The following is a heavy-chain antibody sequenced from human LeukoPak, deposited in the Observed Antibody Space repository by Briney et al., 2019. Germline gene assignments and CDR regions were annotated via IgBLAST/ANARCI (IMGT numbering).Heavy chain of an antibody. J-gene: IGHJ4*02. D-gene: IGHD2-15*01. CDR2: IKQDGSEK. CDR3: ARVAGYCSGGSCYSFLDY. Sequence: GGSLRLSCAASGFTFSSYWMSWVRQAPGKGLEWVANIKQDGSEKYYVDSVKGRFTISRDYAKNSLYLQMNSLRAEDTAVYYCARVAGYCSGGSCYSFLDYWGQGTLVTVSS. CDR1: GFTFSSYW. V-gene: IGHV3-7*01.